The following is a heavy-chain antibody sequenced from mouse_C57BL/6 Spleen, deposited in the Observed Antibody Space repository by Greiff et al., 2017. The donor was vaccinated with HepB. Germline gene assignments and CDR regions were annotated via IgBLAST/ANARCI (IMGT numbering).Heavy chain of an antibody. V-gene: IGHV2-9-1*01. CDR2: IWTGGGT. Sequence: VKLKESGPGLVAPSQSLSITCTVSGFSLTSYAISWVRQPPGKGLEWLGVIWTGGGTNYNSALKSRLSISKDNSKSQVFLKMNSLQTDDTARYYCARNYYYGSSSYWYFDVWGTGTTVTVSS. J-gene: IGHJ1*03. CDR1: GFSLTSYA. D-gene: IGHD1-1*01. CDR3: ARNYYYGSSSYWYFDV.